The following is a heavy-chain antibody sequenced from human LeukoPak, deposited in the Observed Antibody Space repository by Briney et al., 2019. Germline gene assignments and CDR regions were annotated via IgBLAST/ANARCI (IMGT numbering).Heavy chain of an antibody. CDR1: GFTFSSYG. CDR3: ARDLRDY. Sequence: GVSLRLSCAASGFTFSSYGMHWVRQAPGKGLEWVALIWYDGSNKYYADSVKGRFTISRDNSKNTLYLQMNSLRAEDTAVYYCARDLRDYWGQGTLVTVSS. CDR2: IWYDGSNK. V-gene: IGHV3-33*01. J-gene: IGHJ4*02.